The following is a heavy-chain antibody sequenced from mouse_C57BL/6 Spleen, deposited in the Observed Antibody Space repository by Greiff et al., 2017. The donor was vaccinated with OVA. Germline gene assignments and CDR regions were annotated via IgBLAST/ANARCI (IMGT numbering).Heavy chain of an antibody. V-gene: IGHV7-3*01. Sequence: DVMLVESGGGLVQPGGSLSLSCAASGFTFTDYYMSWVRQPPGKALEWLGFIRNKANGYTTEYSASVKGRFTISRDNSQSILYLQMNALRAEDSATYYCARHYYYGSSYLWYFDVWGTGTTVTVSS. CDR2: IRNKANGYTT. CDR1: GFTFTDYY. D-gene: IGHD1-1*01. J-gene: IGHJ1*03. CDR3: ARHYYYGSSYLWYFDV.